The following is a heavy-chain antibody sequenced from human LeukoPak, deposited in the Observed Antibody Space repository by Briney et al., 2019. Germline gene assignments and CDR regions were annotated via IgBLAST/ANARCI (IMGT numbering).Heavy chain of an antibody. CDR3: AKDDSGSYYPYYYYMDV. J-gene: IGHJ6*03. D-gene: IGHD1-26*01. CDR1: GFTFSSYW. Sequence: PGGSLRLSCAASGFTFSSYWMSWVRQAPGKGLEWVANIKQDGSEKYYVDSVKGRFTISRDNAKKSVYLQMNSLRAEDTAVYYCAKDDSGSYYPYYYYMDVWGKGTTVTISS. CDR2: IKQDGSEK. V-gene: IGHV3-7*03.